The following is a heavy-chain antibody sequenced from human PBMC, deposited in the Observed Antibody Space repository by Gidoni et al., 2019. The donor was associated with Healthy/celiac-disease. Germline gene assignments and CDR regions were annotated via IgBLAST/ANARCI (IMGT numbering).Heavy chain of an antibody. CDR2: IYSGGST. CDR3: ARGQRGYSDAFDI. D-gene: IGHD5-18*01. CDR1: GFPVSSNY. Sequence: EVQLVESGGGLVQPGGSLILSCSASGFPVSSNYMSWVRQAPGKGLEWVSVIYSGGSTYYADSVKGRFTISRDNSKNTLYLQMNSLRAEDTAVYYCARGQRGYSDAFDIWGQGTMVTVSS. V-gene: IGHV3-66*01. J-gene: IGHJ3*02.